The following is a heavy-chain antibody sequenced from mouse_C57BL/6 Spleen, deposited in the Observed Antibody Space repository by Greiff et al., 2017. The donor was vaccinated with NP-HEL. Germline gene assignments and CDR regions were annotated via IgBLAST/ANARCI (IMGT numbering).Heavy chain of an antibody. CDR3: ARSGNGSRAWFAY. CDR2: IWGVGST. J-gene: IGHJ3*01. CDR1: GFSLTSYG. Sequence: VMLVESGPGLVAPSQSLSITCTVSGFSLTSYGVDWVRQSPGKGLEWLGVIWGVGSTNYNSALKSRLSISKDNSKSQVFLKMNSLQTDDTAMYYCARSGNGSRAWFAYWGQGTLVTVSA. D-gene: IGHD1-1*01. V-gene: IGHV2-6*01.